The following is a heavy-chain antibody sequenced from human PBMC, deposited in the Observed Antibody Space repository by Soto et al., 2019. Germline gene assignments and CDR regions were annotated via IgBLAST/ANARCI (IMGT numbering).Heavy chain of an antibody. J-gene: IGHJ4*02. D-gene: IGHD6-6*01. CDR3: VRAGDVAALCRKYYFRY. V-gene: IGHV1-69*06. CDR1: GVTFSNYG. CDR2: IIATFGTA. Sequence: QVQLVQSGAEVKKPGSSVKVSCKTSGVTFSNYGFSWVRQARGQGLEWMGGIIATFGTADYPQKFQDRVTITADISTSTIYLELSRVRSEDTAVYYCVRAGDVAALCRKYYFRYWGQGTQVTVSS.